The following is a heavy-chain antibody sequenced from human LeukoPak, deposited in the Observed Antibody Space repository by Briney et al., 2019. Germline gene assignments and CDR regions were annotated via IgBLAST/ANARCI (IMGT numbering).Heavy chain of an antibody. CDR2: ISAYNGNT. V-gene: IGHV1-18*04. J-gene: IGHJ3*02. CDR3: VGFSSALDAFDI. Sequence: GASVKVSCKASGYIFTTYYMHWVRQAPGQGLEWMGWISAYNGNTNYAQKLQGRVTMTTDTSTSTAYMELRSLRSDDTAVYYCVGFSSALDAFDIWGQGTMVTVSS. CDR1: GYIFTTYY. D-gene: IGHD3-22*01.